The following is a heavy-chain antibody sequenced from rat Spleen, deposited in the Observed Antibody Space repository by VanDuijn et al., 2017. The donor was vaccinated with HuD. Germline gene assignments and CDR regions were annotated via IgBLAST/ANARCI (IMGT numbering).Heavy chain of an antibody. V-gene: IGHV5-62*01. CDR1: GFTFSSYG. D-gene: IGHD1-10*01. Sequence: AVQLVESGGGLVQPGKSLKLSCSASGFTFSSYGMHWIRQAPGKGLDWVAYISSSSGTVYADAVKERFTISRDNAKNTLYLQLNSLKSEDTAIYYCARSNNHYFDYWGQGVMVTVSS. CDR3: ARSNNHYFDY. J-gene: IGHJ2*01. CDR2: ISSSSGT.